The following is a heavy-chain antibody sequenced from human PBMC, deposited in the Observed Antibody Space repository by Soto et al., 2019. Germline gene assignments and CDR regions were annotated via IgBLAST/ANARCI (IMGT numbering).Heavy chain of an antibody. CDR1: GFTFNNYA. J-gene: IGHJ4*02. CDR3: AKLGSSSWSPHYYFDY. V-gene: IGHV3-23*01. D-gene: IGHD2-2*01. Sequence: EVQLLESGGGLVQPGGSLRLSCAASGFTFNNYAMGWVLQAPGKGLEWVSAITDSGDDTYYIDSVKGRFTISRDNSKSTLYLQMNSLRAEDTAIYYCAKLGSSSWSPHYYFDYGGQGTLVTVSS. CDR2: ITDSGDDT.